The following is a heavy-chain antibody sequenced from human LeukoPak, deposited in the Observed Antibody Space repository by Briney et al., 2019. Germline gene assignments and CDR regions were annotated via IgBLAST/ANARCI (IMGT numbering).Heavy chain of an antibody. J-gene: IGHJ4*02. CDR2: IDWDDEK. CDR3: ARVVRLSDNNFFDY. Sequence: RVSGPTLVNPTQALTLTCTFSGFSLSTRKMCVSWIRRTPGKALEWLARIDWDDEKHYRTSLRTRLTVSKDTSKSQVVLTMTNMDPVDTATYYCARVVRLSDNNFFDYWGQGNLVTVPS. CDR1: GFSLSTRKMC. D-gene: IGHD3-10*02. V-gene: IGHV2-70*11.